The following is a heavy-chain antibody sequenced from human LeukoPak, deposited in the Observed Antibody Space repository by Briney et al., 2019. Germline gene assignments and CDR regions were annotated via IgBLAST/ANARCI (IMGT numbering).Heavy chain of an antibody. CDR3: ARHNTIFGVLVPLDY. CDR1: GGSLSSYY. Sequence: SETLSLTCTVSGGSLSSYYWSWIRQPPGKWLEWIGYIYYSGSTNYNPSLKSRVTISIDKSKNHFSLNLSSVTAADTAVYYCARHNTIFGVLVPLDYWGQGTLVTVSS. CDR2: IYYSGST. V-gene: IGHV4-59*08. J-gene: IGHJ4*02. D-gene: IGHD3-3*01.